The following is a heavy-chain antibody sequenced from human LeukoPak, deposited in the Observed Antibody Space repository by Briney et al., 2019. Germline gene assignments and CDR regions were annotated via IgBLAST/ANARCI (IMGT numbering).Heavy chain of an antibody. Sequence: SETLSLTCTVSGGSISSGSYYWSWIRQPAGKGLEWIGRIYTSGSTNYNPSLKSRVTISVDTSKNQFSLKLSSVTAADTAVYYCAATFRGGGYADSNAYFDYWGQGTLVTVSS. V-gene: IGHV4-61*02. CDR3: AATFRGGGYADSNAYFDY. D-gene: IGHD5-12*01. CDR1: GGSISSGSYY. CDR2: IYTSGST. J-gene: IGHJ4*02.